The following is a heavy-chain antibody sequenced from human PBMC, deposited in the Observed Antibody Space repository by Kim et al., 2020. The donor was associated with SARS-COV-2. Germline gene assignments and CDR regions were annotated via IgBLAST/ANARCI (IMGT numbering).Heavy chain of an antibody. V-gene: IGHV3-48*03. CDR3: ASLGVYDYVWGSYRPPFDY. Sequence: GGSLRLSCAASGFTFSSYEMNWVRQAPGKGLEWVSYISSSGSTIYYADSVKGRFTISRDNAKNSLYLQMNSLRAEDTAVYYCASLGVYDYVWGSYRPPFDYWGQGTLVTVSS. CDR2: ISSSGSTI. J-gene: IGHJ4*02. D-gene: IGHD3-16*02. CDR1: GFTFSSYE.